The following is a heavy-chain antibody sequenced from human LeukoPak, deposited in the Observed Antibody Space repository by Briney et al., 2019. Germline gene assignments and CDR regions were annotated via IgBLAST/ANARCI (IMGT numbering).Heavy chain of an antibody. CDR2: ISGSGGST. CDR3: TTQYYYYDSSGSYFDY. J-gene: IGHJ4*02. D-gene: IGHD3-22*01. CDR1: GFTVSSNY. V-gene: IGHV3-23*01. Sequence: GGSLRLSCAASGFTVSSNYMSWVRQAPGKGLECVSVISGSGGSTYYADSVKGRFTISRDNSKNTLYLQMNSLKTEDTAVYYCTTQYYYYDSSGSYFDYWGQGTLVTVSS.